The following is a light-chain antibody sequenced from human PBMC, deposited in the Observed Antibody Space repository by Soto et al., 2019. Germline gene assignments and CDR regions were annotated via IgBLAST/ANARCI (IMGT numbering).Light chain of an antibody. CDR2: DVN. V-gene: IGLV2-14*01. J-gene: IGLJ1*01. CDR1: SSDLGTYDY. CDR3: CSFSTSGTHV. Sequence: QSALTQPASVSGSPGQSITFSCTGTSSDLGTYDYVSWHQQHPGKAPKLIIYDVNNRPSGVSSRFSGSKSGNTASLTISGLQTKDEADYYCCSFSTSGTHVFGTGTKLTVL.